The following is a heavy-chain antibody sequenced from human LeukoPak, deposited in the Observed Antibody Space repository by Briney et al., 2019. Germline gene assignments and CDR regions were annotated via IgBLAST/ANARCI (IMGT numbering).Heavy chain of an antibody. Sequence: GGTLRLSCAASGFTFSSYAMSWVRQAPGKGLEWVSAISGSGGDTYYADSVKGRFTISRDNSKNTLYLQMNSLRAEDTAVYYCAVGESGSYDYWGQGTLVTVSS. J-gene: IGHJ4*02. V-gene: IGHV3-23*01. CDR3: AVGESGSYDY. CDR2: ISGSGGDT. CDR1: GFTFSSYA. D-gene: IGHD1-26*01.